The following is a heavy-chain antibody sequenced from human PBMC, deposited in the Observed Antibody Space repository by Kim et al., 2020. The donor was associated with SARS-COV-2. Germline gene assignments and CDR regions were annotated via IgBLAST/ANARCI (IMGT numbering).Heavy chain of an antibody. J-gene: IGHJ4*02. CDR3: ASRLLQQGSDF. D-gene: IGHD4-4*01. CDR2: INPSGAST. CDR1: GFTLTSYY. V-gene: IGHV1-46*01. Sequence: ASVKVSCKASGFTLTSYYMHWVRQAPGQGLEWMGLINPSGASTYAQKFQGRVTMTRDTSTTTVYMDLSSLRYEDTAMYYCASRLLQQGSDFWGQGTLVTV.